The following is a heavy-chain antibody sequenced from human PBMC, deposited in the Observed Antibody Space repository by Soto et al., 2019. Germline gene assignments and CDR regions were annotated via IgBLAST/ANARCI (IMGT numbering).Heavy chain of an antibody. CDR2: IYPGDSDT. J-gene: IGHJ4*02. Sequence: PVESLKISCKASGYSFTTYWICCFRQMPGKGLEWMGIIYPGDSDTRYSPSFQGQVTISADKSISTAYLQWSSLKASDSAMFYCARKDIAGNSVDFWGQGTLVTVSS. D-gene: IGHD6-13*01. CDR1: GYSFTTYW. V-gene: IGHV5-51*01. CDR3: ARKDIAGNSVDF.